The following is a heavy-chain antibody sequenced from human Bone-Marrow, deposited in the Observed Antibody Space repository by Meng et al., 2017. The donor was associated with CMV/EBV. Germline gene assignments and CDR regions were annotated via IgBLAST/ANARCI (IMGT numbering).Heavy chain of an antibody. Sequence: SQTLSLTCALPGDHVSSNNAAWNWIRQSPSRGLEWLGRTYYRAKWYSDHAISVKGRITINPDTSKNQVSMHLTSVTPEDTAVYYCARDGSGWYYFDDWGQGTPVTVSS. CDR3: ARDGSGWYYFDD. V-gene: IGHV6-1*01. CDR1: GDHVSSNNAA. J-gene: IGHJ4*01. D-gene: IGHD6-19*01. CDR2: TYYRAKWYS.